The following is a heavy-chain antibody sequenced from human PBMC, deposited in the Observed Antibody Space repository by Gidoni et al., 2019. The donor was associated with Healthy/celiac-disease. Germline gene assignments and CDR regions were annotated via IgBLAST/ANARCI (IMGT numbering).Heavy chain of an antibody. V-gene: IGHV3-48*02. J-gene: IGHJ3*02. CDR2: ISSISSTI. Sequence: VQLVESGGGLVQPGESRRLSGAASGITFSSDSMNCVRQAPGKGLEWVSYISSISSTIYYADSVKGRFTISRDNAKNSMYLQMNSLRDEDTSVYYCARDRPDYYDSSGYFLLYAFDIWGQGTMVTVSS. D-gene: IGHD3-22*01. CDR1: GITFSSDS. CDR3: ARDRPDYYDSSGYFLLYAFDI.